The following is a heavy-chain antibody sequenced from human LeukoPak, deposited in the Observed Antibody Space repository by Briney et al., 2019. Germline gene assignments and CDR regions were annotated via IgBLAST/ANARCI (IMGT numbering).Heavy chain of an antibody. J-gene: IGHJ4*02. CDR1: GFTFSSYA. CDR3: AKDAVLWFGELLSSRYYFDY. CDR2: ISGSGGST. D-gene: IGHD3-10*01. Sequence: GGSLRLSCAASGFTFSSYAMSWVRQAPGKGLEWVSAISGSGGSTYYADSVKGRFTISRDNSKNTLYLQMNSLRAEDTALYYCAKDAVLWFGELLSSRYYFDYWGQGTLVTVSS. V-gene: IGHV3-23*01.